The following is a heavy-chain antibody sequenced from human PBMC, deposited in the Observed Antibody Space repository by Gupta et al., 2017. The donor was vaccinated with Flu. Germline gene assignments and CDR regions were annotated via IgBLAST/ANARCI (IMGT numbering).Heavy chain of an antibody. Sequence: EVQLVVSGGGLVQPGGSLRLSCAASGSSSSIYGLCLFRKAPGKGLEWVANIKQDGSEKYYVDSVKGRFTISRDNAKNSLYLQMNSLRAEDTAVYYCARGAYCSSTSCSYYYYYGMDVWGQGTTVTVSS. CDR3: ARGAYCSSTSCSYYYYYGMDV. CDR2: IKQDGSEK. D-gene: IGHD2-2*01. V-gene: IGHV3-7*01. J-gene: IGHJ6*02. CDR1: GSSSSIYG.